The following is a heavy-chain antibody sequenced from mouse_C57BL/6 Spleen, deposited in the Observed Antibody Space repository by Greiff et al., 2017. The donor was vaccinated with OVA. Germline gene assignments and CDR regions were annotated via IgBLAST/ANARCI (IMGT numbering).Heavy chain of an antibody. J-gene: IGHJ3*01. V-gene: IGHV5-6*01. CDR1: GFTFSSYG. CDR3: ARRDSSVFAY. D-gene: IGHD3-2*02. Sequence: EVQVVESGGDLVKPGGSLKLSCAASGFTFSSYGMSWVRQTPDKRLEWVATISSGGSYTYYPDSVKGRFTISRDNAKNTLYLQMSSLKSEDTAMYDCARRDSSVFAYWGQGTLVTVSA. CDR2: ISSGGSYT.